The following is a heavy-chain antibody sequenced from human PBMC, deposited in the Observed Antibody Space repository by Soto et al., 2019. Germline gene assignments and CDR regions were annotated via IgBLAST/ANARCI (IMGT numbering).Heavy chain of an antibody. D-gene: IGHD1-1*01. J-gene: IGHJ4*02. CDR2: ISAHNGNT. CDR3: ARGRYGDY. Sequence: QVHLVQSGAEVKKPGASVKVSCKASGYTFTSYGITWVRQAPGQGLEWMGWISAHNGNTDYAQKLLGRVIVTRNTSTSTAYMELRSLTSGDTAVYYWARGRYGDYWGQGALVTVSS. CDR1: GYTFTSYG. V-gene: IGHV1-18*01.